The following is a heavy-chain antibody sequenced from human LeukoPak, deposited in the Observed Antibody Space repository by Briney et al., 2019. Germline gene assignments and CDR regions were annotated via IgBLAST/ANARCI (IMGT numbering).Heavy chain of an antibody. D-gene: IGHD4-23*01. CDR1: EFTVTSNY. V-gene: IGHV3-66*02. CDR2: IYPGGDI. J-gene: IGHJ4*02. CDR3: TKDLRYYYADNHSEMDAHDY. Sequence: GGSLRLSCAASEFTVTSNYMSWVRQAPGKGLQWVSVIYPGGDIYYADSVKGRFIISRDNSKNTLSLQMNSLRVEDTALYYCTKDLRYYYADNHSEMDAHDYWGQGTLVTVSS.